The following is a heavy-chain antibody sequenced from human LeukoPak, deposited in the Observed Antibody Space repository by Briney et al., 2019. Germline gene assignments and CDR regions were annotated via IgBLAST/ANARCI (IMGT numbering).Heavy chain of an antibody. CDR1: GFTFSNYA. Sequence: GGSLRLSCTASGFTFSNYAMSWVRQAPGKGLEWVSGIRNNGDSTYHADSVKGRFTISRDNSKNTLYLQMNNLRAEDTARYYCAKGAVPYYYIMDVRGQGTTVTVSS. J-gene: IGHJ6*02. D-gene: IGHD3-16*01. V-gene: IGHV3-23*01. CDR3: AKGAVPYYYIMDV. CDR2: IRNNGDST.